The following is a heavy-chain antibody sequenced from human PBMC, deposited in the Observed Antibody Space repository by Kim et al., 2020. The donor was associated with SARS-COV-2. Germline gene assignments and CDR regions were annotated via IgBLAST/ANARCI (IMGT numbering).Heavy chain of an antibody. J-gene: IGHJ3*01. D-gene: IGHD1-26*01. CDR1: GGSISSGDSY. CDR3: ARDQSRVGGTVDAFDV. CDR2: IYYSGST. V-gene: IGHV4-30-4*01. Sequence: SETLSLTCTVSGGSISSGDSYWIWIRQPPGKGLEWIGYIYYSGSTYYNPSLKSRVTMSVDTSKNQFSLRLSSVTAADAAVYYCARDQSRVGGTVDAFDVWGQGTMVTVSP.